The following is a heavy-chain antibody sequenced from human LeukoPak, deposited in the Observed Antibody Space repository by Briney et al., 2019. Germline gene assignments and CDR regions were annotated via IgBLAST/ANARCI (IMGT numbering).Heavy chain of an antibody. CDR2: IPPASNYI. CDR3: ATDRDWIFAF. D-gene: IGHD1-1*01. V-gene: IGHV3-21*01. J-gene: IGHJ4*02. CDR1: GFTFEDYT. Sequence: GGSLRPSCAASGFTFEDYTMNWVRQAPGKGLEWVSIIPPASNYIRYADSVKGRFTVSRDNARNSLYLQMNSLRAEDTAVYYCATDRDWIFAFWGQGALVTVSS.